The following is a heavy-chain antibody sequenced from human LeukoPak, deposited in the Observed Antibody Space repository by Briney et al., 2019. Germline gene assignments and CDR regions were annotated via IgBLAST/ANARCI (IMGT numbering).Heavy chain of an antibody. CDR3: ARESLSANNGILLDY. J-gene: IGHJ4*02. CDR1: GGSISSGSYY. D-gene: IGHD1-14*01. CDR2: IYTSGST. Sequence: PSETLSLTCTVSGGSISSGSYYWSWIRQPAGKGLEWIGRIYTSGSTNYNPSLKSRVTISVDTSKNQFSLKLSSVTAADTAVYYCARESLSANNGILLDYWGQGTLVTVSS. V-gene: IGHV4-61*02.